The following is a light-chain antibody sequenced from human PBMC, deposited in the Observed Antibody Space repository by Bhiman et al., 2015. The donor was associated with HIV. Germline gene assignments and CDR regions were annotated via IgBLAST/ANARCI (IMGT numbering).Light chain of an antibody. CDR3: SSYRSTTTICV. Sequence: QSALTQPPSASGSRGQSVTISCTGTSTDVGYYEFVSWYQQHPGKVPKLVIYEVNKRPSGVPDRFSGSKSGNTAFLTISGLRTEDEAEYHCSSYRSTTTICVFGTGTQVTVL. J-gene: IGLJ1*01. V-gene: IGLV2-8*01. CDR2: EVN. CDR1: STDVGYYEF.